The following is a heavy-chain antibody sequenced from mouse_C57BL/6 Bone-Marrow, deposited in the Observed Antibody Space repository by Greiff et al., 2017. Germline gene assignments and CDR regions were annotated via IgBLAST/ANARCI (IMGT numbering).Heavy chain of an antibody. J-gene: IGHJ3*01. D-gene: IGHD1-1*01. CDR3: ATTGRRAWLAY. V-gene: IGHV1-64*01. CDR1: GYTFTSYW. CDR2: IHPNSGST. Sequence: QVQLQQSGAELVKPGASVKLSCKASGYTFTSYWMHWVKQRPGQGLEWIGMIHPNSGSTNYNEKFKGKATLTVDKSSSTAYMQLSSLPSEDSAVYYCATTGRRAWLAYWGQGTLVTVSA.